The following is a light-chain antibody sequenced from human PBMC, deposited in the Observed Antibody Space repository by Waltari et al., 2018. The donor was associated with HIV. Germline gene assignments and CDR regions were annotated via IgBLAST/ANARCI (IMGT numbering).Light chain of an antibody. CDR3: QQSSDLPST. J-gene: IGKJ3*01. V-gene: IGKV1-39*01. CDR1: QNIYHY. Sequence: DIQMTQSPSSLSASIGDRATITCRASQNIYHYLNWYQHEPGKPPKILIYSASTLQSGVPSRFSASGSGTDFTLTIDNLQPEDFATYYCQQSSDLPSTFGPGTKVDLK. CDR2: SAS.